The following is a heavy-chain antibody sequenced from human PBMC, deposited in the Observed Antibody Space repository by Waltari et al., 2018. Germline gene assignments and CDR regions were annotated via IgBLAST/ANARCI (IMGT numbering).Heavy chain of an antibody. CDR2: TDSSGST. CDR3: ATPRRYSGSLTPYFDY. Sequence: QVQLQESGPGLVKPSETLSLTCTVSGGSISSYYWSWIRQPPGKGLEWCGYTDSSGSTNYNPSLKGRVIISVDTSKNQFSLKVRSMTAADTAVYYCATPRRYSGSLTPYFDYWGQGTLVTVSS. CDR1: GGSISSYY. D-gene: IGHD1-26*01. J-gene: IGHJ4*02. V-gene: IGHV4-59*01.